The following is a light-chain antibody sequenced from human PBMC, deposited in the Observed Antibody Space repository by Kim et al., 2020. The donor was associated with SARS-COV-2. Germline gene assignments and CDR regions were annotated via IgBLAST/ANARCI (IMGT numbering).Light chain of an antibody. CDR1: QSVSSS. Sequence: PGSRATLSCRASQSVSSSLAWYQRRPGQPPRLLIFGATIRASGIPAKFNGSGSGTDFTLTISGLEPEDFAVYYCQQRNNRPPKVTFGGGAKVDIK. CDR2: GAT. CDR3: QQRNNRPPKVT. J-gene: IGKJ4*01. V-gene: IGKV3-11*01.